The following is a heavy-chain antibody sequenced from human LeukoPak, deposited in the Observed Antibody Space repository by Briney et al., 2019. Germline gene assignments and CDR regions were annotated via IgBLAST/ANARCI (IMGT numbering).Heavy chain of an antibody. D-gene: IGHD2-2*01. CDR1: GGSISSSSYY. CDR3: ARKLSSSCYFDY. Sequence: PSDTLSVTCKVSGGSISSSSYYWGWIRQPPGKGLEWIGSIHYSGSTYYNPSLKSRVTLSVDTSRNQFSLKLSSVTAADTAVYYCARKLSSSCYFDYWGQGTLVTVSS. V-gene: IGHV4-39*01. CDR2: IHYSGST. J-gene: IGHJ4*02.